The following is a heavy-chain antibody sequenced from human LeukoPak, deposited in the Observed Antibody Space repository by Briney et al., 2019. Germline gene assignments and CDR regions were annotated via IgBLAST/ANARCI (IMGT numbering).Heavy chain of an antibody. D-gene: IGHD3-9*01. CDR3: ARDPGRYYYYHYMDA. Sequence: GGSLRLSCAASGFTFSDYYMSWIRQAPGKGLEWVSYISSSGSTIYYADSVKGRFTISRDNAKNSLYLQMNSLRAEDTAVYYCARDPGRYYYYHYMDAWGKGTTVTVSS. CDR1: GFTFSDYY. CDR2: ISSSGSTI. V-gene: IGHV3-11*04. J-gene: IGHJ6*03.